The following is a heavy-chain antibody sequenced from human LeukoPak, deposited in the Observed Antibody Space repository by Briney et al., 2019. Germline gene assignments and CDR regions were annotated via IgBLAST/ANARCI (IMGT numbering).Heavy chain of an antibody. D-gene: IGHD3-3*01. J-gene: IGHJ4*02. CDR3: ASASLPALRFLEWLPFN. CDR1: GYTFTGHY. Sequence: ASVKVSCKASGYTFTGHYMHWVRQAPGQGLEWMGWINPNSGGTNYAQKFQGRVTMTRDTPISTAYMELSRLRSDDTAVYYCASASLPALRFLEWLPFNWGQGTLVTVSS. CDR2: INPNSGGT. V-gene: IGHV1-2*02.